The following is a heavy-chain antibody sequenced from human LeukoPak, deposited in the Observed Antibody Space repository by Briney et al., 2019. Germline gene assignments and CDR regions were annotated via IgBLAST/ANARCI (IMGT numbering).Heavy chain of an antibody. CDR1: GFTFSGYW. J-gene: IGHJ6*03. Sequence: GGSLRLSCAASGFTFSGYWMSWVRQAPGKGLEWVANIKRDGSDKYYVDSVKGRFTISRDNAKNSLSLQMNSLRAEDTAVYYCARIIATADKYYYYMDVWGKGTTVTVSS. V-gene: IGHV3-7*01. CDR2: IKRDGSDK. D-gene: IGHD6-13*01. CDR3: ARIIATADKYYYYMDV.